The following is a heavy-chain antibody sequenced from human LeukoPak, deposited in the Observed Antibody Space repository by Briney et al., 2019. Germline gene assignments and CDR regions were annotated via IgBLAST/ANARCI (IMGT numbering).Heavy chain of an antibody. V-gene: IGHV3-21*01. CDR1: GFTFSSYS. Sequence: PGGSLRLSCAASGFTFSSYSMNWVRQAPGKGLESVSSISSSSSYIYYADSVKGRFTISRDNAKNSLYLQMNSLRAEDTAVYYCARGTHAGYSSSWYFDYWGQGTLVTVSS. D-gene: IGHD6-13*01. CDR3: ARGTHAGYSSSWYFDY. J-gene: IGHJ4*02. CDR2: ISSSSSYI.